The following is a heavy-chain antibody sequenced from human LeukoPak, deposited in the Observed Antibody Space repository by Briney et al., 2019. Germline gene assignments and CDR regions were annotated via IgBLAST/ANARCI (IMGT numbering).Heavy chain of an antibody. V-gene: IGHV4-4*02. J-gene: IGHJ4*02. CDR3: TRGDDRVSWLVDS. Sequence: SGTLSLTCAVSGGSISSSNWWSWVRQPPGKRLEWIGEIHHSGTTNYNPSLKSRVSISVDESKKQFSLKVSSVTAADTAMYYCTRGDDRVSWLVDSWGQGTLVTVSS. CDR2: IHHSGTT. D-gene: IGHD6-13*01. CDR1: GGSISSSNW.